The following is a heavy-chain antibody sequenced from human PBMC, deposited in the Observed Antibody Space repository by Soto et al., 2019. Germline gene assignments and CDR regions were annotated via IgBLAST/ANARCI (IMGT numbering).Heavy chain of an antibody. J-gene: IGHJ4*02. V-gene: IGHV4-39*01. CDR3: ANGLGPTTRIDY. CDR2: AYSSGST. CDR1: GGSISSSSYW. Sequence: PSETLSLTCTVSGGSISSSSYWWGWIRQAPSMGLDWIGSAYSSGSTYYSPSLKSRVTISLDTSKNQFSLKMTSVTAADTAIYYCANGLGPTTRIDYWGQGTLVTVSS. D-gene: IGHD3-9*01.